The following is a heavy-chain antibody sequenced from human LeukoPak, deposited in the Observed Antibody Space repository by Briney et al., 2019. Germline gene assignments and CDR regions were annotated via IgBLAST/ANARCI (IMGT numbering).Heavy chain of an antibody. D-gene: IGHD5-18*01. CDR1: GFTFSNYW. Sequence: GGSLRLSCAASGFTFSNYWMSWVRQAPGKGLEWVANIKQDGSEKYYVDSVKGRFTISRDNAKNSLYLQMNSLRAEDTAVYYCARDPGAYGYSYAYPLDYWGQGTLVTVSS. CDR2: IKQDGSEK. J-gene: IGHJ4*02. CDR3: ARDPGAYGYSYAYPLDY. V-gene: IGHV3-7*01.